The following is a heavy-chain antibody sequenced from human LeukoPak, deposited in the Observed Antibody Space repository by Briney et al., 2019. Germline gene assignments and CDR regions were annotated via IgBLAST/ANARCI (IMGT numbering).Heavy chain of an antibody. D-gene: IGHD3-10*01. CDR3: ARVEEGYGSGRRGNFYYYYMDV. V-gene: IGHV4-34*01. CDR2: INHSGST. J-gene: IGHJ6*03. CDR1: GGSFSGYY. Sequence: SETLSLTCAVHGGSFSGYYWSWIRQPPGKGVEWIGEINHSGSTNYNPSLKSRVTISVDTSKNQFSLKLSSVTTADTAVYYCARVEEGYGSGRRGNFYYYYMDVWGKGTTVTISS.